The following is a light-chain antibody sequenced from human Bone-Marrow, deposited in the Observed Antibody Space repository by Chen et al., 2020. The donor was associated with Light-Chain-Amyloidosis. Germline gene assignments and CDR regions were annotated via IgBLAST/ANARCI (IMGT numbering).Light chain of an antibody. CDR2: GDF. Sequence: QSALTQPASVSGSPVPSITLSCTVSNSDVGNYNLVSWYQHHPDKAPKLIIYGDFKRPSGVSNRFSGSKSGNTASLKSSELQNEDEAHYHCCAYTGSSTWVFGGGTKLTVL. CDR1: NSDVGNYNL. CDR3: CAYTGSSTWV. J-gene: IGLJ3*02. V-gene: IGLV2-23*01.